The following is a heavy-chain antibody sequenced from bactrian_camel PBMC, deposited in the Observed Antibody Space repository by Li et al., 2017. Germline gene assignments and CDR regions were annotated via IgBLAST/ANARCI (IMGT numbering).Heavy chain of an antibody. CDR2: MSSSSQFI. D-gene: IGHD5*01. Sequence: DVQLVESGGGSVQAGGSLRLSCAASGYAYSNYAMGWLRQAPGKGLEWVSSMSSSSQFIYYSDSVKGRFTISRDNNKNTVYLQMNSLKPEDTAVYYCVKDSDYWGLGTQVTVS. CDR1: GYAYSNYA. V-gene: IGHV3S35*01. J-gene: IGHJ4*01. CDR3: VKDSDY.